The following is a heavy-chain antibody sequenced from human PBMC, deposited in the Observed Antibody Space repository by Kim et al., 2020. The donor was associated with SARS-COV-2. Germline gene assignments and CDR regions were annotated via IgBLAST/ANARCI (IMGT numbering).Heavy chain of an antibody. D-gene: IGHD4-17*01. CDR1: GFTFTSSA. V-gene: IGHV1-58*01. CDR3: AGPFYGDYPDLYYYYAMDV. Sequence: SVKVSCKASGFTFTSSAVQWVRQARGQRLEWIGWIVVGSGNTNYAQQFQGRVTITRDMSTRTVYMELSSLRSEDTAVYYFAGPFYGDYPDLYYYYAMDVWGQGTTVTVSS. CDR2: IVVGSGNT. J-gene: IGHJ6*02.